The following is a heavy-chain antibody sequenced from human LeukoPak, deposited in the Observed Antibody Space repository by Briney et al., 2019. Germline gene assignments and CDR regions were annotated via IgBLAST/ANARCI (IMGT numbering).Heavy chain of an antibody. CDR3: ARVTVAAQSWFGY. J-gene: IGHJ4*02. Sequence: GGSLRLSCAASGFTFSDYYMSWLRQAPGTGLEWVSYISSSGTTIYYADSVKGRFTISRDNTRNSLYLQMNSLRAEDTAVYYCARVTVAAQSWFGYWGQGTLVTVSS. V-gene: IGHV3-11*04. D-gene: IGHD6-19*01. CDR2: ISSSGTTI. CDR1: GFTFSDYY.